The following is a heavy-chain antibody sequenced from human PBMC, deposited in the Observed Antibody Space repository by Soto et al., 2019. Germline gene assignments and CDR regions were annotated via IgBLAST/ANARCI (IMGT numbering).Heavy chain of an antibody. CDR3: ARDWYPRFDP. D-gene: IGHD6-13*01. CDR2: INPSSGET. V-gene: IGHV1-18*01. J-gene: IGHJ5*02. CDR1: GGTFSSYA. Sequence: ASVKVSCKASGGTFSSYAISWVRQAPGQGLEWLGWINPSSGETNYAQKFQGRVTVTTDTSTTTGYMELRNLTFDDTGVYYCARDWYPRFDPWGQGTLVTVSS.